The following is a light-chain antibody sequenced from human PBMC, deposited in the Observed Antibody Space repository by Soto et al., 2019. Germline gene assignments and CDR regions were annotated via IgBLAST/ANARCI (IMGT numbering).Light chain of an antibody. CDR2: DVS. V-gene: IGLV2-14*01. CDR1: SSDVGGYNY. J-gene: IGLJ1*01. Sequence: QSALTQPASVSGSPGQSITISCTGTSSDVGGYNYVSWYQQHPGKAPELMIYDVSNRPSGVSNRFSVSKSGNTASLTISRLQAEDEADYYCSAYTSSSTLLYVFGTGTKLTVL. CDR3: SAYTSSSTLLYV.